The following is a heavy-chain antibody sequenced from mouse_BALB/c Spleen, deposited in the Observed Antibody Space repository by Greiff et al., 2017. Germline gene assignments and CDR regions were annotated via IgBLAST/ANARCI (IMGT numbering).Heavy chain of an antibody. CDR2: IRNKANGYTT. V-gene: IGHV7-3*02. J-gene: IGHJ2*01. CDR1: GFTFTDYY. D-gene: IGHD1-1*01. CDR3: ARYYYGSFFDY. Sequence: EVMLVESGGGLVQPGGSLRISCAPSGFTFTDYYMSWVRQPPGKALEWLGFIRNKANGYTTEYSASVKGRFTISRDNAQSILYLQMNTLRAEDSATYYCARYYYGSFFDYWGQGTTLTVSS.